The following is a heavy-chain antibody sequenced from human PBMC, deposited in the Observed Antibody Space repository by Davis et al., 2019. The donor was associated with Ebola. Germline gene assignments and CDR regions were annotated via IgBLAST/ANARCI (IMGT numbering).Heavy chain of an antibody. J-gene: IGHJ4*02. CDR3: ARGHGRSDY. Sequence: SETLSLTCTVSRGSMSTYYWSWIRQPPGKGLEWIGYIYYSGSTNYNPSLKSRVTLLVDTSNNQFSLILTSVTAADTAVYYCARGHGRSDYWGQGTLVTVSS. V-gene: IGHV4-59*08. D-gene: IGHD4-17*01. CDR2: IYYSGST. CDR1: RGSMSTYY.